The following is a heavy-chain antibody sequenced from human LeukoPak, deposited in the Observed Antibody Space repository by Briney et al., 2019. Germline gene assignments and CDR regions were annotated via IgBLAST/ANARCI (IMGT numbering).Heavy chain of an antibody. CDR3: AIPYSARDGFDY. CDR1: GYTFTSYD. J-gene: IGHJ4*02. V-gene: IGHV1-8*01. D-gene: IGHD6-13*01. Sequence: ASVKVSCKASGYTFTSYDINWVRQATGQGLEWMGWMNPNSGNTGHAQKFQGRVTMTRNTSISTAYMELSSLRSEDTAVYYCAIPYSARDGFDYWGQGTLVTVSS. CDR2: MNPNSGNT.